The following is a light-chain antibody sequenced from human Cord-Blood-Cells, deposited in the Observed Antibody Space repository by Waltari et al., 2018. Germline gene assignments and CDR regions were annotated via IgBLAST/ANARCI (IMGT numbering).Light chain of an antibody. Sequence: DIQMTQSPSSMSASAGDRGTITCHASQDISNYANWYQQKPEKAPKLLIYDASNLATGVPSRCSRSGSGTVFTFTISRLQHEVTATYYCQQYDKLPFTFGPGTKVDIK. CDR3: QQYDKLPFT. J-gene: IGKJ3*01. CDR1: QDISNY. V-gene: IGKV1-33*01. CDR2: DAS.